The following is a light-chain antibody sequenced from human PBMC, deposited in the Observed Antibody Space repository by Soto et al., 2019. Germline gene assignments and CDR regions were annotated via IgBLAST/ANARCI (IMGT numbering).Light chain of an antibody. CDR2: EGI. Sequence: QSVLTQPASVSGSPGQSITISCTGTSSTVGGFNVVSWYQQHPGKAPKVIIYEGIKRPSGVSNRFSGSNSGSTASLTISGLKDEDEADYYCCSYVGATTYVFGTGTKVTVL. CDR1: SSTVGGFNV. V-gene: IGLV2-23*01. CDR3: CSYVGATTYV. J-gene: IGLJ1*01.